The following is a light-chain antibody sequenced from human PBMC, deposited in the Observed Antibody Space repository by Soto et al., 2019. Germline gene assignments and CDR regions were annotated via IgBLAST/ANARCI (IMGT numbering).Light chain of an antibody. CDR2: AAS. CDR1: QGIRND. CDR3: LQDYNYPRT. J-gene: IGKJ1*01. V-gene: IGKV1-6*01. Sequence: AIQMTQSPSSLSASVGDRVTITCRASQGIRNDLGWYQQKPGKAPKLLIYAASSLQSGVPSRFSGSGSGTDFTLTICILQPEDFATYYCLQDYNYPRTFGQGTKVEL.